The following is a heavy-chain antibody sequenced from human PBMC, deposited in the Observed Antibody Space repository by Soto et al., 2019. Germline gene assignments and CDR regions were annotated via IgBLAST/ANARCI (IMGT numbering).Heavy chain of an antibody. Sequence: QVQLVQSGAEVKKPGASVKVSCTASGYTFTTYDVNWMRQATGQGPEWLGWMNPYNGDTGYAQKFQGRVTLTRDTSMNTAYLELSSLTYEDTAVYYCARNRRETGDFDYWGQGTLVTVSS. V-gene: IGHV1-8*02. D-gene: IGHD7-27*01. CDR1: GYTFTTYD. CDR2: MNPYNGDT. J-gene: IGHJ4*02. CDR3: ARNRRETGDFDY.